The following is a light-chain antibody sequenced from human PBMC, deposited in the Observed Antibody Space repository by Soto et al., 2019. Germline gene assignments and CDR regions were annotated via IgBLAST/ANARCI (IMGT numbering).Light chain of an antibody. V-gene: IGLV2-8*01. CDR2: EVS. CDR3: SSCAGSDNPDV. CDR1: SSDVGGCKF. J-gene: IGLJ1*01. Sequence: QSALTQPPSASGSPGQSVTISCTGTSSDVGGCKFVSWYQQYPGKAPKLIIYEVSKRTSGVPDRFSGFKSGNTASLTVSGLQAEDEADYYCSSCAGSDNPDVFGTGTKLTVL.